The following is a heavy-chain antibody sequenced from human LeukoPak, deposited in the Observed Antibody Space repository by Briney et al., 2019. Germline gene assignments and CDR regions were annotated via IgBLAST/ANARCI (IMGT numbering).Heavy chain of an antibody. CDR3: AKDLQFVFPLDY. V-gene: IGHV3-30*02. CDR2: IRYDGSNK. D-gene: IGHD4-11*01. J-gene: IGHJ4*02. CDR1: GFTFSSYG. Sequence: GGSLRLSCAASGFTFSSYGMHWVRQAPGKGLEWVAFIRYDGSNKYYADSVKGRFTISRDNSKNTLYLQTNSLRAEDTAVYYCAKDLQFVFPLDYWGQGTLVTVSS.